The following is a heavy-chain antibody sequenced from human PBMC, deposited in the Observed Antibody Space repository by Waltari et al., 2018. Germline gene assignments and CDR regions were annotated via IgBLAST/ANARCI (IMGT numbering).Heavy chain of an antibody. D-gene: IGHD1-26*01. Sequence: EVQLVQSGAELKKPGESLRISCEASGYTFFSHWISWGRQVPGKGLEWLGRIDPRDSYTNYSPSFHGHVTISVDKSINTAYLQWNSLKASDTATYYCSRHVSGTYYEDYWGQGTLVTVSS. J-gene: IGHJ4*02. CDR1: GYTFFSHW. CDR3: SRHVSGTYYEDY. V-gene: IGHV5-10-1*01. CDR2: IDPRDSYT.